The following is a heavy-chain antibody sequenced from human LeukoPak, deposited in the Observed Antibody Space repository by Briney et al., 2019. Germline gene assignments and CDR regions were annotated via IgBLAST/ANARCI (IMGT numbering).Heavy chain of an antibody. Sequence: KTGGSLRLSCAASGFSFSNFGMNWVRQAPGKGLEWVSSISSSSSSIFYADSVKGRFTISRDNAKNSLYLQMSSLRAEDTAVYYAKRFHFWSGKYKVKWFGPWGQGTLVTVSS. D-gene: IGHD3-3*01. CDR3: KRFHFWSGKYKVKWFGP. CDR2: ISSSSSSI. V-gene: IGHV3-21*01. CDR1: GFSFSNFG. J-gene: IGHJ5*01.